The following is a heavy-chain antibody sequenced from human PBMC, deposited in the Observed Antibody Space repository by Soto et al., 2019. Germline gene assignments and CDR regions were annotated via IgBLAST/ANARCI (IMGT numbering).Heavy chain of an antibody. CDR1: GASISSNH. D-gene: IGHD1-26*01. J-gene: IGHJ4*02. Sequence: QVHLQESGPRLVKPSETLSLTCSVSGASISSNHWSWIRQPPGKGLEWIGCMYDSVTTRYDSFFKGRATISIDTSNNQLSLPLTSVTAAATAVYYCAPYHAGAAGRGRWGQGTLVIISS. V-gene: IGHV4-59*01. CDR2: MYDSVTT. CDR3: APYHAGAAGRGR.